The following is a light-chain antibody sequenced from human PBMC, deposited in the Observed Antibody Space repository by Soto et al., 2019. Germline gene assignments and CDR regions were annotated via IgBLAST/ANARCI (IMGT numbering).Light chain of an antibody. CDR3: SSYTISSTLVV. Sequence: QSVLTQPPSASGSPGQSVTISCTGTSSDVGGYNYVSWFQQHPGKAPKLMIYEVSNRPSGVSNRFSGSKSGNTASLTISGLQAEDEADYYCSSYTISSTLVVFGGGTKLTVL. J-gene: IGLJ2*01. V-gene: IGLV2-14*03. CDR1: SSDVGGYNY. CDR2: EVS.